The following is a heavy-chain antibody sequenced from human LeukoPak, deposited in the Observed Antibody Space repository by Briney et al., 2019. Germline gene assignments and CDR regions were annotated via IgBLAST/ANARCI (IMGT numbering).Heavy chain of an antibody. J-gene: IGHJ4*02. CDR2: VYSSGST. CDR1: GGSISSGSYY. CDR3: ASGTTVTNFAY. Sequence: PSETLSLTCTVSGGSISSGSYYWSWIRQPAGKGLEWIGRVYSSGSTNYNPSLKSRVTISVDTSKIQFSLNLSSVTAADTAVYYCASGTTVTNFAYWGQGTLVTVSS. D-gene: IGHD4-17*01. V-gene: IGHV4-61*02.